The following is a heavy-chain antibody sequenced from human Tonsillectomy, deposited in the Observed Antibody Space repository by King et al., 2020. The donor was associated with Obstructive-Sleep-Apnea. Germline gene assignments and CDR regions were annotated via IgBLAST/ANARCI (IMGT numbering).Heavy chain of an antibody. CDR3: AREGSSQWNDFDH. D-gene: IGHD6-6*01. J-gene: IGHJ4*02. CDR2: INPKSGGT. Sequence: VQLVESGAEVKKPGASVKVSCKTYGYIFTGYYIHWVRQAPGQGLEWMGWINPKSGGTNSAKNFQDWVTMTRDTAFTTVYMELNSLKSDDTAVYYCAREGSSQWNDFDHWAQGTLVTVSS. CDR1: GYIFTGYY. V-gene: IGHV1-2*04.